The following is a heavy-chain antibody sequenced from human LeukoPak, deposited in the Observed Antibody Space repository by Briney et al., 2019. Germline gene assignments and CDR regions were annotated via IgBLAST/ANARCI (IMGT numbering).Heavy chain of an antibody. D-gene: IGHD3-22*01. V-gene: IGHV4-39*07. CDR1: GGSISSNSYS. Sequence: SETLSLTCTVSGGSISSNSYSWGWIRQPPGKGLEWIGSIYYSGSTYYNPSLKSRVTISVDTSKNQFSLKLSSVTAADTAVYYCARDRGSGYTYYYYGMDVWGQGTTVTVSS. CDR2: IYYSGST. J-gene: IGHJ6*02. CDR3: ARDRGSGYTYYYYGMDV.